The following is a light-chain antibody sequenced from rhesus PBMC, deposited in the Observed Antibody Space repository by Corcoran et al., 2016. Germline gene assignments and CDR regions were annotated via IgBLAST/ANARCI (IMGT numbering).Light chain of an antibody. CDR2: KAS. J-gene: IGKJ3*01. V-gene: IGKV1-22*01. CDR3: LQYSSSPFT. Sequence: DILMTQSPSSLSASVGDTVTITCRASQSISIWLDWYQQKPGKAPKLLIYKASRLQSGVPSRFSGSGAGTDFTLTIRSLQPEDFATYYCLQYSSSPFTFGPGTKLDIK. CDR1: QSISIW.